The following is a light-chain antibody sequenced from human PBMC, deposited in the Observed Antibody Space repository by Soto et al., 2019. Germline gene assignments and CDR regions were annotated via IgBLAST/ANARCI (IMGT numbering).Light chain of an antibody. J-gene: IGLJ1*01. CDR1: SSDVGGYNY. CDR3: SAYTSSSTLGV. CDR2: EVS. V-gene: IGLV2-14*01. Sequence: QSALTQPASVSGSPGQSITISCTGTSSDVGGYNYVSWYQQHPGKAPKLMIYEVSNRPSWVSNRFSGSKSGNTASLTISGLQAEDEADYYCSAYTSSSTLGVFGTGTKLTVL.